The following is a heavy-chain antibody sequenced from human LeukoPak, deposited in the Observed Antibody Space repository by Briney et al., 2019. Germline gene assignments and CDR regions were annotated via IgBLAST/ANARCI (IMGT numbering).Heavy chain of an antibody. CDR1: GYTFTSYG. V-gene: IGHV1-18*01. Sequence: GASVKVSCKASGYTFTSYGISWVRQAPGQGLEWMGWISAYNGNTNYAQKLQGRVTMTTDTSTSTAYMELSRLRSDDTAVYYCARVLRFLEQGYYYMDVWGKGTTVTVSS. D-gene: IGHD3-3*01. CDR2: ISAYNGNT. CDR3: ARVLRFLEQGYYYMDV. J-gene: IGHJ6*03.